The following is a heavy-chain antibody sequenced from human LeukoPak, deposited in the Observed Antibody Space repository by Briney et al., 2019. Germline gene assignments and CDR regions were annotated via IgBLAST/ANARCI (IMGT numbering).Heavy chain of an antibody. CDR1: GFTFSSYE. J-gene: IGHJ4*02. D-gene: IGHD6-19*01. CDR3: ARESIAVAGAPFDY. Sequence: GGSLRLSCAASGFTFSSYEMNWVRQAPGKGLEWVSYISSGSTIYDADSVKGRLTISRDNAKNSLYLQMNSLRAEDTAVYYCARESIAVAGAPFDYWGQGTLVTVSS. V-gene: IGHV3-48*03. CDR2: ISSGSTI.